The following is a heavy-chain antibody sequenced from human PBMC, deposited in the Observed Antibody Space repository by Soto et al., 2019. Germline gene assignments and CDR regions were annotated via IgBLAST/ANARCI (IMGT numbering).Heavy chain of an antibody. CDR1: GGTFSSYA. D-gene: IGHD2-2*01. Sequence: QVQLVQSGAEVKKPGSSVKVSCKASGGTFSSYAISWVRQAPGQGLEWMGGIIPIFGTANYAQKFQGRVTITADESTSTAYMELSSLRSEDTAVYYCARQYVVVPAWHYYYYYGMDVWGQGTTVTVSS. J-gene: IGHJ6*02. V-gene: IGHV1-69*01. CDR3: ARQYVVVPAWHYYYYYGMDV. CDR2: IIPIFGTA.